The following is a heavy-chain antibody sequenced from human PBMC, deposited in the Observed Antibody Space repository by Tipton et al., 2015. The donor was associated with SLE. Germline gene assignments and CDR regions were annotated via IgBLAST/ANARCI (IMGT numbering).Heavy chain of an antibody. CDR1: GGSFSGYY. J-gene: IGHJ4*02. V-gene: IGHV4-59*01. Sequence: TLSLTCNVSGGSFSGYYWNWIRQPPGKGLEWIGYIYDSGSTNFNPSLKSRVIISEDTSKNQFSLKLRSVTAADSAIYYCARDRLGGPSDYWGRGTLVTVSS. CDR2: IYDSGST. CDR3: ARDRLGGPSDY. D-gene: IGHD1-26*01.